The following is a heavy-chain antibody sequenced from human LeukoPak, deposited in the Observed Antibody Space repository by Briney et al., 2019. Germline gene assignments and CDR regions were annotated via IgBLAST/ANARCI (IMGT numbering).Heavy chain of an antibody. D-gene: IGHD3-10*01. Sequence: ASVKVSCKVSGYTLTELSMHWVRQAPGKGLEWMGGFDPEDGETIYAQKFQGRVTMTEGTSTDTAYMELSSLRSEDTAVYYCATVLLWFGESNDAFDIWGQGTMVTVSS. CDR1: GYTLTELS. V-gene: IGHV1-24*01. CDR3: ATVLLWFGESNDAFDI. CDR2: FDPEDGET. J-gene: IGHJ3*02.